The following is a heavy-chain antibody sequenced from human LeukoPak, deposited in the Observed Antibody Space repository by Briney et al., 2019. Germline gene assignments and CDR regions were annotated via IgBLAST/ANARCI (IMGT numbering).Heavy chain of an antibody. CDR1: GGSISSSSYY. V-gene: IGHV4-39*01. J-gene: IGHJ4*02. CDR3: ARLVLMVYATIDY. D-gene: IGHD2-8*01. Sequence: PSETLSLTCTVSGGSISSSSYYWGWNRQPPGKGLEWIGSIYYSGSTYYNPSLKSRVTISVDTSKNQFSLKLSSVTAADTAVYYCARLVLMVYATIDYWGQGTLVTVSS. CDR2: IYYSGST.